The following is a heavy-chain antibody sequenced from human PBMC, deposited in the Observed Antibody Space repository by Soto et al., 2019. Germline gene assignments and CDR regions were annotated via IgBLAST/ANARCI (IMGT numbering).Heavy chain of an antibody. J-gene: IGHJ4*02. CDR1: SASDSGGDYY. Sequence: PSEPLALTCVVSSASDSGGDYYWRWIRRATWKGLDWSGYTYDSGSTNCTPSLRRRLTKSRDTLKCQFSMKLSSVPAADTAVYYSATASYSGSELREFDCWGQGTLVT. V-gene: IGHV4-61*08. CDR3: ATASYSGSELREFDC. CDR2: TYDSGST. D-gene: IGHD1-26*01.